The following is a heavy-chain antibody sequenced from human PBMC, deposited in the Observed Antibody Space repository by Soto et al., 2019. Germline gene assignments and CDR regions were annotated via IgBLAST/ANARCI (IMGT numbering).Heavy chain of an antibody. CDR2: ISAYNGNT. CDR1: GYTFTSYG. J-gene: IGHJ5*02. D-gene: IGHD2-15*01. V-gene: IGHV1-18*01. CDR3: ARETSGYCSGGSRPEYNWFDP. Sequence: ASVKVSCKASGYTFTSYGISWVREAPGQGLEWMGWISAYNGNTNYAQKLQGRVTMTTDTSTSTAYMELRSLRSDDTAVYYCARETSGYCSGGSRPEYNWFDPWGQGTLVTVSS.